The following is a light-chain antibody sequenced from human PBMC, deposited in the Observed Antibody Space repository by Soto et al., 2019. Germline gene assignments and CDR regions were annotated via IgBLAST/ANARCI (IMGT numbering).Light chain of an antibody. CDR3: QQYGSSPLT. J-gene: IGKJ1*01. CDR2: DTS. CDR1: QSVTSGY. Sequence: EIVLTQSPGTLSLSPGERATLSCRASQSVTSGYLAWYQQKPGQAPWLLIYDTSSRATGIPDRFSGSGSGTDFTLTISRLEPEDFAVYYCQQYGSSPLTFGQGTKVEIK. V-gene: IGKV3-20*01.